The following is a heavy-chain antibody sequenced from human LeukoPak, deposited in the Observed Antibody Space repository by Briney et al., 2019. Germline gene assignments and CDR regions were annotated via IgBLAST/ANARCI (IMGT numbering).Heavy chain of an antibody. CDR2: IQYSGST. CDR1: GSSITSHY. Sequence: PSETLSLTCGVSGSSITSHYWSWIRQPPGKGLELIGYIQYSGSTNYNPSLRSQVTISLGMPKNQFSLKVTSVTAADTALYFCARGTYSFSFDMWGLGTLVTVSS. D-gene: IGHD2-21*01. CDR3: ARGTYSFSFDM. J-gene: IGHJ3*02. V-gene: IGHV4-59*11.